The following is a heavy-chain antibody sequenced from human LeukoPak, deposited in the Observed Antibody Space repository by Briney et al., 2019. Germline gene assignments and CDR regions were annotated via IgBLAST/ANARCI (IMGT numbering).Heavy chain of an antibody. J-gene: IGHJ4*02. CDR3: AKDIYGGKGLGYYFDY. D-gene: IGHD4-23*01. CDR1: GFTFSSYW. Sequence: PGGSLRLSCAASGFTFSSYWMSWVRQAPGKGLEWVANIKQDGSEKYYVDSVKGRFTISRDNAKNSLYLQMNSLRAEDTAVYYCAKDIYGGKGLGYYFDYWGQGTLVTVSS. V-gene: IGHV3-7*01. CDR2: IKQDGSEK.